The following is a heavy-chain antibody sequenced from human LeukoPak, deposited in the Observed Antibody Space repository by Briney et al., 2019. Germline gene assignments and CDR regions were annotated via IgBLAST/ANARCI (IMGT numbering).Heavy chain of an antibody. D-gene: IGHD2-8*01. Sequence: GGSLRLSCEASGFTFSNYGMNWVRQAPGKGLEWVSYIRPKDGTTHYADSVKGRFTISRDNAKNSLSLQTTSLRVDDSAVYYCVRGQTNLDNWFDPWGQGTLVIVSS. CDR3: VRGQTNLDNWFDP. CDR2: IRPKDGTT. J-gene: IGHJ5*02. CDR1: GFTFSNYG. V-gene: IGHV3-48*01.